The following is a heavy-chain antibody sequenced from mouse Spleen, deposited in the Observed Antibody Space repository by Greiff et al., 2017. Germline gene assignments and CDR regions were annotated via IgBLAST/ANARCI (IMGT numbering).Heavy chain of an antibody. V-gene: IGHV5-17*02. Sequence: EVQRVESGGGLVQPGGSRKLSCAASGFTFSSFGMHWVRHAPEKGLEWVAYISSGSSTIYYADTVKGRFTISRDNPKNTLFLQMTSLRSEDTAMYYCARDYYGAFDYWGQGTTLTVSS. CDR2: ISSGSSTI. D-gene: IGHD1-1*01. CDR1: GFTFSSFG. J-gene: IGHJ2*01. CDR3: ARDYYGAFDY.